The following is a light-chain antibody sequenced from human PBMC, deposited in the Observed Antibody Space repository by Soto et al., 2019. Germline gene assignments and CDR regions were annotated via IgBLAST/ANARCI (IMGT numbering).Light chain of an antibody. J-gene: IGLJ3*02. CDR2: DVS. V-gene: IGLV2-14*01. Sequence: QSALTQPASVSGSPGQTITISCTGTSSDVGGYNYLSWYQQHPGKAPKVMIYDVSNRPSGVSNRFSGSKSGNTASLTISGLQAEDEADYFCSSYTTSGTPVFGGGTQLTVL. CDR1: SSDVGGYNY. CDR3: SSYTTSGTPV.